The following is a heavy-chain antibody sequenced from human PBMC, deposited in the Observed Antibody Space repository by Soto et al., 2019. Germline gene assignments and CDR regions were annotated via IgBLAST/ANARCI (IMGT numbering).Heavy chain of an antibody. CDR2: ISAYNGNT. CDR3: ARDTLTSDYDFWSGYQNWFDP. D-gene: IGHD3-3*01. V-gene: IGHV1-18*01. J-gene: IGHJ5*02. Sequence: ASVKVSCKASGYTFTSYGISWVRQAPGQGLEWMGWISAYNGNTNYAQKLQGRVTMTTDTSTSTAYMELRSLRSDDTAVYYCARDTLTSDYDFWSGYQNWFDPWGQGTLVTVSS. CDR1: GYTFTSYG.